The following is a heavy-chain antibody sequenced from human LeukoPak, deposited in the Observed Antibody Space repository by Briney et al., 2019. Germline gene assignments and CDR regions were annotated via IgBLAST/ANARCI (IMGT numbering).Heavy chain of an antibody. V-gene: IGHV7-4-1*02. CDR1: GYTFTSYA. CDR2: INTNTGNP. CDR3: ARDISGYYGSGSYSDY. J-gene: IGHJ4*02. Sequence: ASVKVSCKASGYTFTSYAMNWVRQAPGQGLEWMGWINTNTGNPTYAQGFTGRFVFSLDTSVSTAYLQISSLKAEDTAVYYCARDISGYYGSGSYSDYWGQGTLVTVSS. D-gene: IGHD3-10*01.